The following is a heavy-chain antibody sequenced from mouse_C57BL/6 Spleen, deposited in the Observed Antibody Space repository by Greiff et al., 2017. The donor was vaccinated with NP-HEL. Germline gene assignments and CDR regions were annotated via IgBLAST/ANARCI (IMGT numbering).Heavy chain of an antibody. CDR3: VRGGSSLAWFAY. CDR1: GFSFNTYA. J-gene: IGHJ3*01. Sequence: EVQLQESGGGLVQPKGSLKLSCAASGFSFNTYAMNWVRQAPGKGLEWVARIRSKSNNYATYYADSVKDRFTISRDDSESMLYLQMNNLKTEDTAMYYCVRGGSSLAWFAYWGQGTLVTVSA. D-gene: IGHD1-1*01. CDR2: IRSKSNNYAT. V-gene: IGHV10-1*01.